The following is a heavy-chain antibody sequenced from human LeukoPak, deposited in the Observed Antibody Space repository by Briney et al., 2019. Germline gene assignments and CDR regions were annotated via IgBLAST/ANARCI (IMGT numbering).Heavy chain of an antibody. J-gene: IGHJ6*02. CDR3: AKVDV. V-gene: IGHV3-7*01. CDR2: IKQDGSGK. CDR1: GFSISNYW. Sequence: GGSLRLSCAVSGFSISNYWMTWVRQAPGKGLEWVANIKQDGSGKNYVDSVKGRFTTSRDNAKNSVFLQMNSLRVEDTAVYYCAKVDVWGQGTTVTVSS.